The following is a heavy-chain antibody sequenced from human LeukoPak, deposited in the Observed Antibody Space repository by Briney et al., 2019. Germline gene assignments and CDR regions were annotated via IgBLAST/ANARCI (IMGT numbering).Heavy chain of an antibody. Sequence: PGGSLRISCAASGXTFSGYWVHWVRQAPGKGLVWVSYISNDGSGTSYADSVKGRFTISRDNAKNTVDLHMNSLRAEDTAVYYCARGGWGTAIDYLGQGTLVTVSS. CDR2: ISNDGSGT. CDR3: ARGGWGTAIDY. CDR1: GXTFSGYW. J-gene: IGHJ4*02. D-gene: IGHD1-7*01. V-gene: IGHV3-74*01.